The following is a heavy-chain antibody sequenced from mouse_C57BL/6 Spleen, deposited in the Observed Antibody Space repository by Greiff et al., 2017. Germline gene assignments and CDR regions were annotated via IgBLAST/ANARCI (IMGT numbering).Heavy chain of an antibody. CDR2: INPSTGGT. Sequence: VQLQQSGPELVKPGASVKISCKASGYSFTGYYMNWVKQSPETSLEWIGEINPSTGGTTYNQKFKAKATLTVDKSSSTAYMQLKSLTSEDSAVYYCARRGDDYDEYYYAMDYWGQGTSVTVSS. V-gene: IGHV1-42*01. J-gene: IGHJ4*01. D-gene: IGHD2-4*01. CDR3: ARRGDDYDEYYYAMDY. CDR1: GYSFTGYY.